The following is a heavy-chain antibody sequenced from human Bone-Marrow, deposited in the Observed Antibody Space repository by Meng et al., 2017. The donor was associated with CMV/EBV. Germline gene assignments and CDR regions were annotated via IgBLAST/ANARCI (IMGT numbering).Heavy chain of an antibody. Sequence: GGSLRLSCGASGFTFSSHSMYWVRQAPGQGLEWVSSIGSGGSPTFYTDSVKGRFTISRDNSRNTLYLQMTSLRAEDTAIYYCARKSGSDFCYDCWGHGTRVTV. D-gene: IGHD3/OR15-3a*01. CDR1: GFTFSSHS. J-gene: IGHJ4*01. CDR2: IGSGGSPT. V-gene: IGHV3-23*01. CDR3: ARKSGSDFCYDC.